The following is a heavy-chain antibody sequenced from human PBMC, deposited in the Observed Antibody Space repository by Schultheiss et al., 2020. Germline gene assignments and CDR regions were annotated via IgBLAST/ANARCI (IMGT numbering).Heavy chain of an antibody. V-gene: IGHV3-23*01. CDR1: GFTFSSYA. Sequence: GGSLRLSCAASGFTFSSYAMSWVRQAPGKGLEWVSAISGSGGSTYYADSVKGRFTISRDNSKNTLYLQMNSLRAEDTAVYYCARVEYSSSLAYFDYWGQGTLVNVSS. CDR3: ARVEYSSSLAYFDY. J-gene: IGHJ4*02. CDR2: ISGSGGST. D-gene: IGHD6-6*01.